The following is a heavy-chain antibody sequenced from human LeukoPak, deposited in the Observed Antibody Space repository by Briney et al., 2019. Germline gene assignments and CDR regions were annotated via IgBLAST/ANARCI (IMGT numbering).Heavy chain of an antibody. J-gene: IGHJ6*02. D-gene: IGHD3-9*01. CDR3: ARVISNQLRYFDWLPGGVYYGMDV. Sequence: GGSLRLSCAASGFTFSSYWMSWVRQAPGKGLEWVANIKQDGSEKYYVDSVKGRFTISRDNAKNSLYLQMNSLRVEDTAVYYCARVISNQLRYFDWLPGGVYYGMDVWGQGTTVTVPS. CDR1: GFTFSSYW. CDR2: IKQDGSEK. V-gene: IGHV3-7*01.